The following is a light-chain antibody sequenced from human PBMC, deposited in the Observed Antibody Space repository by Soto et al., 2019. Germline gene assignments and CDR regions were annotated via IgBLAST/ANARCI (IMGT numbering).Light chain of an antibody. J-gene: IGKJ5*01. CDR1: QCISSS. CDR2: AAS. CDR3: QQADTFPIT. V-gene: IGKV1D-12*01. Sequence: DIQMTQSPSSVSASVGDRGTISWQASQCISSSLAWYQQKPGKAPKLLIYAASILQSGVPSRFSGSGFGTDFTLTISSLQPEDSAIYYCQQADTFPITFGQGTRLEIK.